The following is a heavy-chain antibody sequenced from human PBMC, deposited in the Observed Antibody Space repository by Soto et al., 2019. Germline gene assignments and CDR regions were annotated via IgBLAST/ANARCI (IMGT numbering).Heavy chain of an antibody. V-gene: IGHV4-61*01. CDR3: ASSAGHPGDFFYYNGMDV. D-gene: IGHD3-10*01. Sequence: QVQLQESGPGLVKPSETLSLTCSVSGGSVSSDNTYYWTWIRQPPGKGLEWIGYIYTSDYTRYSSSLKSRVTISVDTSKSQFYLRLNSVTAADTAVYYCASSAGHPGDFFYYNGMDVWGQGTTVTVSS. J-gene: IGHJ6*02. CDR2: IYTSDYT. CDR1: GGSVSSDNTYY.